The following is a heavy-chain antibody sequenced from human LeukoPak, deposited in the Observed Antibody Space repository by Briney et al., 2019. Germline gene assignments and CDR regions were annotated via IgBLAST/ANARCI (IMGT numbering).Heavy chain of an antibody. CDR2: INAGNGNT. V-gene: IGHV1-3*01. CDR1: GYTFTSYA. CDR3: ARGSIGEAFDI. Sequence: ASVKVSCKAPGYTFTSYAMHWVRQAPGQRLEWMGWINAGNGNTKYSQKFQGRVTITRDTSASTAYMELSSLRSEDTAVYYCARGSIGEAFDIWGQGTMVTVSS. J-gene: IGHJ3*02. D-gene: IGHD3-10*01.